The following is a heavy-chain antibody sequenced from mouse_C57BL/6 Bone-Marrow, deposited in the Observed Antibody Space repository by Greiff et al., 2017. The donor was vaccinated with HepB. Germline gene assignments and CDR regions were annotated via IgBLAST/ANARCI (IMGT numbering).Heavy chain of an antibody. V-gene: IGHV1-50*01. CDR2: IDPSDSYT. J-gene: IGHJ2*01. Sequence: QVQLQQPGAELVKPGASVKLSCKASGYTFTSYWMQWVKQRPGQGLEWIGEIDPSDSYTNYNQKFKGKATLTVDTSSSTAYMQLISLTAEDSAVYSCARAYYGSSYAGGYWGQGTTLTVSS. CDR1: GYTFTSYW. CDR3: ARAYYGSSYAGGY. D-gene: IGHD1-1*01.